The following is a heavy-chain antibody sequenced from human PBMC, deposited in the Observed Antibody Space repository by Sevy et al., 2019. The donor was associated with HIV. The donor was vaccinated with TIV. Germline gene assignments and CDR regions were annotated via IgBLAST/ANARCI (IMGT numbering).Heavy chain of an antibody. J-gene: IGHJ4*02. CDR3: TSGIAVVGTVYFDY. V-gene: IGHV3-73*01. CDR2: IRNQANNYAT. D-gene: IGHD6-19*01. Sequence: GGSLRLSCAASEFTFSGSAMDWVRHTSGKGLEWLGRIRNQANNYATTYAASVKGRFVISRDDSKNTAYLHMNNLKTEDTAVYYCTSGIAVVGTVYFDYWGRGTLVTVSS. CDR1: EFTFSGSA.